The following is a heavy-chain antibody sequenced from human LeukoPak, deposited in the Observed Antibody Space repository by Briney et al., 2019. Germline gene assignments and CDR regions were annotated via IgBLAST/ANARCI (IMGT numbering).Heavy chain of an antibody. D-gene: IGHD6-13*01. CDR2: ISRSSDTT. V-gene: IGHV3-48*04. Sequence: GGSLRLSCAASGFTFNIYSMNWVRQAPGKGLEWVSYISRSSDTTWYTDSVKGRFTISRDNAKNSLFLQMNSLRAEDTAVYYCARPSGSSWYPAFDMWGQGTMVTVSS. CDR1: GFTFNIYS. J-gene: IGHJ3*02. CDR3: ARPSGSSWYPAFDM.